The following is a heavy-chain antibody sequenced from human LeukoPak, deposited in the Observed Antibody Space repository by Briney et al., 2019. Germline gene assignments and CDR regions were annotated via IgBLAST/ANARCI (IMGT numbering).Heavy chain of an antibody. V-gene: IGHV3-21*01. D-gene: IGHD4-17*01. CDR2: ISSSSSYI. CDR3: ARGSYGDYNVNY. CDR1: GFTFSSYS. J-gene: IGHJ4*02. Sequence: GGSLRLSCAASGFTFSSYSMNWVRQAPGKGLEWVSSISSSSSYIYYADSVKGRFTISRDNAKNSLYLQMNSLRAEDTAVYYCARGSYGDYNVNYWGQGTLVTVSS.